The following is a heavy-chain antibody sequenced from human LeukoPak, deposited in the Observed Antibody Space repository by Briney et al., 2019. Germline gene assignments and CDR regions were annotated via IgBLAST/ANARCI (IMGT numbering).Heavy chain of an antibody. Sequence: PSETLSLTCAVYGGSFSGYYWTWIRQPPGKGLEWIGEINHSGSTNYNPSHKSRVTISVDTSKNQFSLKLSSVTAADTAVYYCARGKGSGWTFDYWGQGTLVTVSS. CDR1: GGSFSGYY. D-gene: IGHD6-19*01. V-gene: IGHV4-34*01. CDR2: INHSGST. J-gene: IGHJ4*02. CDR3: ARGKGSGWTFDY.